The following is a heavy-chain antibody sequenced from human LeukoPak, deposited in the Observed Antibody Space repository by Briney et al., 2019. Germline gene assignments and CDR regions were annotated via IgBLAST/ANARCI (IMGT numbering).Heavy chain of an antibody. Sequence: GGSLRLSCAASGFTFSNAWMSWVRQAPGKGLEWVGRIKSKTDGGTTDYAAPVKGRFTISRDDSKNTLYLQMNSLKPEDTAVYYCTTALYYDSSGYYLFDYWGQGTLVTVSS. J-gene: IGHJ4*02. D-gene: IGHD3-22*01. V-gene: IGHV3-15*01. CDR2: IKSKTDGGTT. CDR1: GFTFSNAW. CDR3: TTALYYDSSGYYLFDY.